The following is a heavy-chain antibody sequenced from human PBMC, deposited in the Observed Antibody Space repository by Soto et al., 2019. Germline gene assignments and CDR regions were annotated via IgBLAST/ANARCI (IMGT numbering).Heavy chain of an antibody. CDR2: IYHGST. D-gene: IGHD2-21*02. CDR3: ARITYCGGDCYRGFDP. CDR1: GGSISSGGYS. Sequence: QLQLQESGSGLVKPSQTLSLTCTVSGGSISSGGYSWSWIRQPPGKGLEWIGYIYHGSTYYNPSPKSRVTISVDRSKNQFSLKLSSVTAADTAVYYCARITYCGGDCYRGFDPWGQGTLVTVSS. J-gene: IGHJ5*02. V-gene: IGHV4-30-2*01.